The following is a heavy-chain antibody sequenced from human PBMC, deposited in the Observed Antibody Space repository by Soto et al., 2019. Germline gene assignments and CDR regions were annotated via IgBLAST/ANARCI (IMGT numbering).Heavy chain of an antibody. V-gene: IGHV1-69*08. CDR2: IIPILGIA. CDR3: AGDHPSMIVDYCGMDV. D-gene: IGHD3-22*01. J-gene: IGHJ6*02. CDR1: GGTFSSYT. Sequence: QVQLVQSGAEVKKPGSSVKVSCKASGGTFSSYTISWVRQAPGQGLEWMGRIIPILGIANYARKFQGRVTITADKSTSTAYMEVSSVRSEDTGVYYCAGDHPSMIVDYCGMDVWDQGTTVTVSS.